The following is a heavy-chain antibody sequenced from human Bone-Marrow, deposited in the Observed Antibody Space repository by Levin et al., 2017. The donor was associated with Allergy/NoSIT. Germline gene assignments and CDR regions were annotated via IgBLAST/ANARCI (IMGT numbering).Heavy chain of an antibody. CDR2: NNWNRGII. V-gene: IGHV3-9*01. CDR1: GFTFDDFA. J-gene: IGHJ4*02. CDR3: AKGLNWGSPNTFDD. D-gene: IGHD7-27*01. Sequence: SLKISCAASGFTFDDFAMHWVRQVPGKGLEWVSGNNWNRGIIGYADSVKDRFTISRDNARNSLFLQMNSLGPEDTALYYCAKGLNWGSPNTFDDWGQGTLVTVSS.